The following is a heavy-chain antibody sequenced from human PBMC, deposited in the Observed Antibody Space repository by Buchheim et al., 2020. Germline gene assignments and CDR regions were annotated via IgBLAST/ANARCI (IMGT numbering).Heavy chain of an antibody. CDR1: GFTFSSYW. D-gene: IGHD3-10*01. J-gene: IGHJ4*02. V-gene: IGHV3-7*01. Sequence: EVQLVESGGGLVQPGGSLKLSCAASGFTFSSYWMGWVRQAPGKGLEWVADIKQDGSDKKYVDSVTGRFTISRDNAKNSLYLQMNSLRAEDTAVYYCARGETLWFGELLGYGGQGTL. CDR3: ARGETLWFGELLGY. CDR2: IKQDGSDK.